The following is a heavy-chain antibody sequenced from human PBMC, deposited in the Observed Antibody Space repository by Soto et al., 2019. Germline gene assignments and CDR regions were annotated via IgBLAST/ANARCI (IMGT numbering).Heavy chain of an antibody. CDR1: GFDLTSSR. D-gene: IGHD3-10*01. CDR3: ARVGGVIAHVNMVRAPLDYYYYYGMDV. CDR2: ISGSGKDI. Sequence: PGGSLRLSCVASGFDLTSSRMNWVRQAPGKGLEWVASISGSGKDIFYRHSVKGRFAISRDSAGTSLFLRMDSVKVKDTAVYHCARVGGVIAHVNMVRAPLDYYYYYGMDVGGQGTTVTVSS. J-gene: IGHJ6*02. V-gene: IGHV3-21*01.